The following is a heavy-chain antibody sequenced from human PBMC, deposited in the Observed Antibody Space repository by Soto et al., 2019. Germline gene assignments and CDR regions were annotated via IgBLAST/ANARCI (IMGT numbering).Heavy chain of an antibody. J-gene: IGHJ6*03. CDR2: IYPGDSDT. V-gene: IGHV5-51*01. D-gene: IGHD6-19*01. CDR3: ARHLRVYSSGWYEEKTAYYYYYMDV. Sequence: GESLKISCKGSGYSFTSYWIGWVRQMPGKGLEWMGIIYPGDSDTRYSPSFQGQVTISADKSISTAYLQWSSLKASDTAMYYCARHLRVYSSGWYEEKTAYYYYYMDVWGKGTTVTVSS. CDR1: GYSFTSYW.